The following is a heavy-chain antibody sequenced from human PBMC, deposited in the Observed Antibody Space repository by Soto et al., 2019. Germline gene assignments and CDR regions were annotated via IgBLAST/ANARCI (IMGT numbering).Heavy chain of an antibody. CDR3: GRGRSDWYFGL. Sequence: EVQLVESGGGLVQPGGSLRLSCAASGFTVSSNYMSWVRQAPGKGLEWVSVIYSGGSTYYAVSVKGRFTISRDNSKNMLYPQKNNRRAEDTAVYYCGRGRSDWYFGLWGRGTLVTVSS. CDR1: GFTVSSNY. CDR2: IYSGGST. V-gene: IGHV3-66*01. J-gene: IGHJ2*01. D-gene: IGHD3-3*01.